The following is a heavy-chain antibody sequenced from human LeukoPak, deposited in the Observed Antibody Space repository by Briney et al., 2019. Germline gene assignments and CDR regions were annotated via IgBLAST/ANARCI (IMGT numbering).Heavy chain of an antibody. CDR1: GFTFSSYG. Sequence: GGSLRLSCAASGFTFSSYGMHWVRQAPGKGLEWVAVIWYDGSNKYYADSVKGRFTISRDNSKNTLYLQMNSLRAEDTAVYYCASAGIAAAGTGLTGYWGQGTLVTVSS. CDR3: ASAGIAAAGTGLTGY. CDR2: IWYDGSNK. D-gene: IGHD6-13*01. J-gene: IGHJ4*02. V-gene: IGHV3-33*01.